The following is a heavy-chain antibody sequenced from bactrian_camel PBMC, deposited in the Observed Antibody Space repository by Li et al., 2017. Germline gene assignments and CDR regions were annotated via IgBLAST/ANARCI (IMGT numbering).Heavy chain of an antibody. CDR3: AAHFSACPAHGPGPAGHFSY. D-gene: IGHD3*01. Sequence: HVQLVESGGGSVQAGGSLKVSCAAAYVYNTYCMAWFRQAPGKEREGVATITSDSDGGTTYADSVKGRLTISQDHAKNTLYLQMNSLKPEDTAMYYCAAHFSACPAHGPGPAGHFSYWGQGTQVTVS. CDR2: ITSDSDGGT. CDR1: AYVYNTYC. J-gene: IGHJ4*01. V-gene: IGHV3S26*01.